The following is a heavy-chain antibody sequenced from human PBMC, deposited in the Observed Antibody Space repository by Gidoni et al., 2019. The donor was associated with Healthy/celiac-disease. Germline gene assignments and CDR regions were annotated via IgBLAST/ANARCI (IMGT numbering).Heavy chain of an antibody. J-gene: IGHJ6*02. CDR1: GGTLSSYA. CDR3: ARGLQQLVPTSGYYYYGMDV. CDR2: IIPIVGTA. D-gene: IGHD6-13*01. V-gene: IGHV1-69*01. Sequence: VQLVQSGAEVKKPGSSVKVSCQASGGTLSSYAISWVRQAPGQGRERMGAIIPIVGTANYAQKFQSRVTITADESTSTAYMELSSLRSEDTAVYYCARGLQQLVPTSGYYYYGMDVWGQGTTVTVSS.